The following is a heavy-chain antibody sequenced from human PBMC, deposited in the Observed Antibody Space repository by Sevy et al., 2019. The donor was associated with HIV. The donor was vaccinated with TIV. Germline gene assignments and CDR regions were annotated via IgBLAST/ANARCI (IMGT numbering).Heavy chain of an antibody. Sequence: SETLSLTCTVSGGSISSYYWSWIRQSPGKGLEWIGYIYYSGSTKYNPSLKSRVTISVDTSKNQFSLKLSSVTAADTAVYYCARGHTYYYDSSGSRVWGRFDPWGQGTLVTVSS. D-gene: IGHD3-22*01. J-gene: IGHJ5*02. V-gene: IGHV4-59*01. CDR1: GGSISSYY. CDR3: ARGHTYYYDSSGSRVWGRFDP. CDR2: IYYSGST.